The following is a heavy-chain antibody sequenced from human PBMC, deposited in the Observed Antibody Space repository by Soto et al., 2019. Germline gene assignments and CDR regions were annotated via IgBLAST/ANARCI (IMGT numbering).Heavy chain of an antibody. CDR2: IHYTGST. V-gene: IGHV4-59*01. D-gene: IGHD2-21*01. Sequence: QVQLQESGPGLVKPSETLSLTCTVSGGSISSYYWSWIRQPPGKGLEWIGYIHYTGSTNYNPSLKSRVTITVDTSNNQFSLRLNSVTAADTAVYYCARDSCGGYSAYWYFDLWGRGTLVTVSS. CDR3: ARDSCGGYSAYWYFDL. CDR1: GGSISSYY. J-gene: IGHJ2*01.